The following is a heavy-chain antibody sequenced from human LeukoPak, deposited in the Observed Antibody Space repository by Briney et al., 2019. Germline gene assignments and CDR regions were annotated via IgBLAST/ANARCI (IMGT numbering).Heavy chain of an antibody. V-gene: IGHV3-74*03. D-gene: IGHD4-17*01. CDR3: ARHHGDYYAFDI. CDR2: INNDGSTT. Sequence: PGRSLRLSCAASGFTFSSHWMHWVRQAPGKGLVWVSRINNDGSTTTYADSVKGRFTISRDNAKNTLYLQTDSLGAEDTAVYYCARHHGDYYAFDIWGQGTMVTVSS. CDR1: GFTFSSHW. J-gene: IGHJ3*02.